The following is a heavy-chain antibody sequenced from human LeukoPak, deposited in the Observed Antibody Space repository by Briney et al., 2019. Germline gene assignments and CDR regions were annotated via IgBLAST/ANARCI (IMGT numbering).Heavy chain of an antibody. CDR1: GFTFDDYA. J-gene: IGHJ6*02. Sequence: GGSLRLSCAVSGFTFDDYAMHWVRQAPGKGLEWVSGISWNSGSIGYADSVKGRFTISRDNAKNSLYLQMNSLRAEDTALYYCAKDIAPLYSSGRNYYGMDVWGQGTTVTVSS. V-gene: IGHV3-9*01. D-gene: IGHD6-19*01. CDR3: AKDIAPLYSSGRNYYGMDV. CDR2: ISWNSGSI.